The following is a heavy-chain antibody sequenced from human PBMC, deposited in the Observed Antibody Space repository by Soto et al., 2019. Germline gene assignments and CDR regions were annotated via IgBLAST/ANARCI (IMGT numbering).Heavy chain of an antibody. Sequence: GASVKVSCKATGYIFSSYGISWVRQVPGQGLEWMGWISVYKSKTNYAQKFQGRVILTTDTSTSTAYMELRTLRSDDTAVYYCARVPYARPRDYYYYSGMDVWGQGTTVTVSS. CDR3: ARVPYARPRDYYYYSGMDV. CDR2: ISVYKSKT. V-gene: IGHV1-18*01. D-gene: IGHD4-17*01. CDR1: GYIFSSYG. J-gene: IGHJ6*02.